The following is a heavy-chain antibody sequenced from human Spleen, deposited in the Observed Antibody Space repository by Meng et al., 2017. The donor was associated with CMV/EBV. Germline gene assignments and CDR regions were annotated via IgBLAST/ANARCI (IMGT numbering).Heavy chain of an antibody. J-gene: IGHJ6*02. CDR3: ARPESAAIHYYYGMDV. CDR1: GFTFSDYW. CDR2: ISSSGSTI. V-gene: IGHV3-48*04. Sequence: GESLKISCAASGFTFSDYWMTWVRQAPGKGLEWVSYISSSGSTIYYADSVKGRFTISRDNAKNSLYLQMNSLRAEDTAVCYCARPESAAIHYYYGMDVWGQGTTVTVSS. D-gene: IGHD2-2*01.